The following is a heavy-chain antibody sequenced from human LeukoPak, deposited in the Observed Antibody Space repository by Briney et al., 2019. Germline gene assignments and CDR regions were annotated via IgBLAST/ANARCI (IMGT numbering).Heavy chain of an antibody. Sequence: PGRSLRLSCAASGFXFSRYGRHWVRQAPGKGLEWGAGIWYDGSIKYYADSLKGRFTISKDNSENTLYLQMNSLRAEDTAVYYCAKADEMNMDYWGQGTLVTVSS. CDR1: GFXFSRYG. J-gene: IGHJ4*02. V-gene: IGHV3-33*06. D-gene: IGHD2/OR15-2a*01. CDR3: AKADEMNMDY. CDR2: IWYDGSIK.